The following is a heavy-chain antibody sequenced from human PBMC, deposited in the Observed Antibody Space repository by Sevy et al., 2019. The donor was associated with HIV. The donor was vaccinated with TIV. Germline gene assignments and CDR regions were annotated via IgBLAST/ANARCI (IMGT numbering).Heavy chain of an antibody. CDR1: GHTLSRHA. Sequence: ASVKVSCETFGHTLSRHAISWVRQAPGQGFEWMGWISTYNGDTIYAQNFQGRVTMTTDTSTRTAYMELRSLRSDDTAVYFCARLTASRAHDSSGQGTLVTVSS. V-gene: IGHV1-18*04. D-gene: IGHD2-21*02. CDR2: ISTYNGDT. CDR3: ARLTASRAHDS. J-gene: IGHJ4*02.